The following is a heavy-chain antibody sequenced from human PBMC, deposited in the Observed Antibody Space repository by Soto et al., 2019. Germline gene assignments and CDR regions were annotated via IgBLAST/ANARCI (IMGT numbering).Heavy chain of an antibody. D-gene: IGHD2-15*01. CDR3: ARGWTEGY. CDR1: GLTFSGYW. CDR2: VNSDGTST. Sequence: EVQLVESGGALVQPGGSLRISCAASGLTFSGYWMNWILQASGKRLVCVSRVNSDGTSTAYADSVKGRCTISRDSAKPTFYLKMNSLKAEEWAVDYCARGWTEGYSCHGHIVTASA. J-gene: IGHJ4*01. V-gene: IGHV3-74*03.